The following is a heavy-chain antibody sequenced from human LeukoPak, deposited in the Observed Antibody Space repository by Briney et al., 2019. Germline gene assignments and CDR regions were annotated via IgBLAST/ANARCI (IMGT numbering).Heavy chain of an antibody. CDR3: ARINSGYGMDV. J-gene: IGHJ6*02. V-gene: IGHV4-59*01. CDR2: ISYSGST. CDR1: GGSISSYY. Sequence: PSETLSLTCTVSGGSISSYYWSWIRQPPGKGLEWIGYISYSGSTNYNPSLKSRVTISVDTSKNQFSLKLSSVTAADTAVYYCARINSGYGMDVWGQGTTVTVSS.